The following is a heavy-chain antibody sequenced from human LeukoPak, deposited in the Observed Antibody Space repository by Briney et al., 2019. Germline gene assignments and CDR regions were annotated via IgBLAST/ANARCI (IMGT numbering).Heavy chain of an antibody. CDR1: GYTFTGYY. J-gene: IGHJ5*02. D-gene: IGHD6-19*01. CDR3: ARVLPWLVRNWFDP. Sequence: ASVKVSCKASGYTFTGYYMHWVRQAPGQGLEWMGWISPSSGGTNYAQKFQGRVTMTRDTSISTAYMELSRLRSDDTAVYYCARVLPWLVRNWFDPWGQGTLVTVSS. CDR2: ISPSSGGT. V-gene: IGHV1-2*02.